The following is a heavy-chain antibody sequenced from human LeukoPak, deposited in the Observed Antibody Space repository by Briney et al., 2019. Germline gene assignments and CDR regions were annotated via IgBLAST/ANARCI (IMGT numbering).Heavy chain of an antibody. CDR3: ARQAKGILYMDV. CDR1: GFTFSSYG. CDR2: IRYDGSNK. D-gene: IGHD3-10*01. J-gene: IGHJ6*03. Sequence: PGGSLRLSCAASGFTFSSYGMHWVRQAPGKGLEWVAFIRYDGSNKYYADSVKGRFTISRDNSKNTLYLQMNSLRAEDTAVYYCARQAKGILYMDVWGKGTTVTVSS. V-gene: IGHV3-30*02.